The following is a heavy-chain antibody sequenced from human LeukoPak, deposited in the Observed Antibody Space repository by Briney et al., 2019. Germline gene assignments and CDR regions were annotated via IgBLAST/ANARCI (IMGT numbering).Heavy chain of an antibody. Sequence: GESLKISCKGSGYSFTSYWIGWVRQMPGKGLEWMGIIYPGDSDTRYSPSFQGQVTISADKSISTAYLRWSSLKASDTAMYYCAREYCSSTSCYSAPDYWGQGTLVTVSS. J-gene: IGHJ4*02. V-gene: IGHV5-51*01. CDR1: GYSFTSYW. D-gene: IGHD2-2*01. CDR3: AREYCSSTSCYSAPDY. CDR2: IYPGDSDT.